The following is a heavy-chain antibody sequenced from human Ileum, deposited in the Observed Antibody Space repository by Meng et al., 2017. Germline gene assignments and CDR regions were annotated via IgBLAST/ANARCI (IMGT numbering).Heavy chain of an antibody. J-gene: IGHJ4*02. V-gene: IGHV4-31*03. CDR3: ARGRPLDY. CDR1: GGSISSGTYY. Sequence: SETLSLTCTVSGGSISSGTYYWTWIRQHPGMGLEYLGCISYSGTTYYNPSLKSRVTISRDTSKNRFSLNLFSVTVADTAVYYCARGRPLDYWGQGTLVTVSS. CDR2: ISYSGTT.